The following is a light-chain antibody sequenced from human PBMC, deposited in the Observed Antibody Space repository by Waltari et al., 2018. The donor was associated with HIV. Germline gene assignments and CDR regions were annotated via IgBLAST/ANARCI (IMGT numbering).Light chain of an antibody. V-gene: IGLV6-57*02. CDR2: EHN. CDR1: GGSIASNY. J-gene: IGLJ3*02. CDR3: QSYDSITWV. Sequence: NFMLTQPHSVSESPGKTVTISCTGSGGSIASNYVPWYPQRPGSAPTTVIYEHNQRPSGVPDRFSGSIDSSSNSASLTSSGLKTEDEADYYCQSYDSITWVFGGGTKLTVL.